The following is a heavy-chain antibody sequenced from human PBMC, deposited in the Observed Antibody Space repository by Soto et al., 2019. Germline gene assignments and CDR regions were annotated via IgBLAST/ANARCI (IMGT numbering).Heavy chain of an antibody. V-gene: IGHV1-18*01. CDR2: ISSCDNST. CDR3: AKHRGTVDTAIDY. J-gene: IGHJ4*01. CDR1: GYTFTSYG. D-gene: IGHD5-18*01. Sequence: ASVKVSCKASGYTFTSYGVNWVRQAPGQGLEWMGWISSCDNSTNYAQKLQGRVTMTRDTSTSTVYMELSSLRSEDTSVYSCAKHRGTVDTAIDYWG.